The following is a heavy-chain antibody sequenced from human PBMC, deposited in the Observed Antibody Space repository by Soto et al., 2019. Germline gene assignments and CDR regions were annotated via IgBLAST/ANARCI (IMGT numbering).Heavy chain of an antibody. CDR2: IDPSDSYP. J-gene: IGHJ6*02. CDR3: ARFSIAVAGTPDYGMDV. Sequence: GESLKISCEGFGYTCNDYWISWVRQMPGKGLEWMGRIDPSDSYPTYYSPSFQGQVTISADKSISTAYLQWSSLKASDTAMYYCARFSIAVAGTPDYGMDVWGQGTTVTVSS. V-gene: IGHV5-10-1*04. CDR1: GYTCNDYW. D-gene: IGHD6-19*01.